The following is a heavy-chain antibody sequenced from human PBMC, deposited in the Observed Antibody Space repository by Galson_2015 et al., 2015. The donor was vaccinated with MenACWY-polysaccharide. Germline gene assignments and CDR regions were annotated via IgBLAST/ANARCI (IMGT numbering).Heavy chain of an antibody. CDR1: GYSFTSYW. V-gene: IGHV5-51*01. J-gene: IGHJ5*02. D-gene: IGHD2-2*01. CDR2: IYPGDSDT. Sequence: QSGAEVKKPGESLKISCKGSGYSFTSYWIGWVRQMPGKGLEWMGIIYPGDSDTRYSPSLQGQVTISADKSISTAYLQWSSLKASDTAMYYCARGYCSSTSCASPGWFDPWGQGTLVTVSS. CDR3: ARGYCSSTSCASPGWFDP.